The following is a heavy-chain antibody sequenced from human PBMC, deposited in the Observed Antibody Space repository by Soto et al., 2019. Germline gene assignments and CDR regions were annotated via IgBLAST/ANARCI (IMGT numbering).Heavy chain of an antibody. D-gene: IGHD6-13*01. CDR2: INHSGST. CDR1: GGSFSGYY. CDR3: ARVGYSSSWYRRGAFDI. V-gene: IGHV4-34*01. J-gene: IGHJ3*02. Sequence: QVQLQQWGAGLLKPSETLSLTCAVYGGSFSGYYWSWIRQPPRKGLEWIGEINHSGSTNYNPSLKSRVTISVDTSKNQFSLKLPSVTAADTAVYYCARVGYSSSWYRRGAFDIWGQGTMVTVSS.